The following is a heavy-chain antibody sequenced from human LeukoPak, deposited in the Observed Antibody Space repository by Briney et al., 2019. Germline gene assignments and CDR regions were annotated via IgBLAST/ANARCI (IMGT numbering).Heavy chain of an antibody. CDR3: ARAPLPYSGSHRHFDH. D-gene: IGHD1-26*01. Sequence: GGSLRLSCAASGFTFSSNDMHWVRQAPGKGLEWVAVIWYDGNNKYYADSVKGRFTISRDNSKNTLFLQMNSLRAEDTAVYYCARAPLPYSGSHRHFDHWGQGTLVTVSS. CDR1: GFTFSSND. J-gene: IGHJ4*02. CDR2: IWYDGNNK. V-gene: IGHV3-33*01.